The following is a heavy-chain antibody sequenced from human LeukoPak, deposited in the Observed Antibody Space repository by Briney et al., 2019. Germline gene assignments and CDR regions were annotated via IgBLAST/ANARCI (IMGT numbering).Heavy chain of an antibody. CDR3: ARADSSSWGFDY. D-gene: IGHD6-13*01. J-gene: IGHJ4*02. CDR1: GFTFSSYS. CDR2: ISSSSSYI. V-gene: IGHV3-21*01. Sequence: GGSLRLSCAASGFTFSSYSMNWVRQAPGKGLEWVSSISSSSSYIYYADSVKGRFTISRDNAKNSLYLQMNSLRAEDTAVYYCARADSSSWGFDYWGQGTLVTVS.